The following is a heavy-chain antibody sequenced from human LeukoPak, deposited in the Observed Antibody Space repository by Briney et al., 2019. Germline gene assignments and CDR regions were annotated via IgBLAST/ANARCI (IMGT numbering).Heavy chain of an antibody. V-gene: IGHV4-38-2*01. Sequence: ASETLSLTCAVSDYSISSAYYWGWIRQPPGKGLEWIGTIYYSGSTYYNSSLKSRVTISVDTSKNQFSLKLSSVTAADTAVYYCATHPYYYYYMDVWGKGTTVTVPS. CDR3: ATHPYYYYYMDV. CDR1: DYSISSAYY. J-gene: IGHJ6*03. CDR2: IYYSGST.